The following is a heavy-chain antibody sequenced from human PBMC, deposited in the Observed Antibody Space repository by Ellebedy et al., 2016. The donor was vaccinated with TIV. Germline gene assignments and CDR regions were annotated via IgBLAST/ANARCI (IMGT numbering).Heavy chain of an antibody. CDR3: AKGGGSRFDY. CDR1: GFTFNPFA. V-gene: IGHV3-23*01. Sequence: PGGSLRLSCAASGFTFNPFAMTWVRQAPGKGLEWVATISGLGGDKTYYADSVKGRFTPSRDDSTKTVFLHMNNLKVEDTARYYCAKGGGSRFDYWGQGALVIVSS. CDR2: ISGLGGDKT. J-gene: IGHJ4*02. D-gene: IGHD3-10*01.